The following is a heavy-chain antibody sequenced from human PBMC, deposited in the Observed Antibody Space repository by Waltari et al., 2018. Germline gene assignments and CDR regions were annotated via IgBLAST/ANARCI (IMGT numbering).Heavy chain of an antibody. J-gene: IGHJ6*02. CDR2: IYSGGNT. CDR3: ARDGNGGGV. Sequence: EVQLVESGGGLVQPGGSLRLACAASGLTVSNNYMKWVRQAPGKGLEWVSLIYSGGNTYYADSVKGRFTISRDNSKNTLYLQMNSLRAEDSAVYYCARDGNGGGVWGRGTTVTVSS. D-gene: IGHD3-16*01. V-gene: IGHV3-66*01. CDR1: GLTVSNNY.